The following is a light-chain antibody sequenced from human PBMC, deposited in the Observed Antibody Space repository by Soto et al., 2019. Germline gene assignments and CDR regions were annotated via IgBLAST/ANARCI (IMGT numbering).Light chain of an antibody. CDR2: GAS. J-gene: IGKJ4*01. CDR3: QQYGSSPPLT. V-gene: IGKV3-20*01. CDR1: RSVSSSF. Sequence: VLTQSPGTLSLSPGGRATLSCRASRSVSSSFLAWYQQKPGQAPRLLIYGASSRATGIPDRFSGSGSGTDFTLTISRLEPEDFAVYYCQQYGSSPPLTFGGGTKVDI.